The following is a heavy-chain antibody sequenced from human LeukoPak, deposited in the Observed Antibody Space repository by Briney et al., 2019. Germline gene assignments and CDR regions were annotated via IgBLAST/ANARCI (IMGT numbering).Heavy chain of an antibody. CDR3: ARDLDAVAGTSYGMDV. V-gene: IGHV3-30-3*01. Sequence: GGSLRLSCAASGFTFSSYAMHWVRQAPGKGLEWVAVISFDGSNKYYADSVKGRFTISRDNSKNTLCLQMNSLRAEDMAVYYCARDLDAVAGTSYGMDVWGQGTTVTVSS. CDR1: GFTFSSYA. D-gene: IGHD6-19*01. CDR2: ISFDGSNK. J-gene: IGHJ6*02.